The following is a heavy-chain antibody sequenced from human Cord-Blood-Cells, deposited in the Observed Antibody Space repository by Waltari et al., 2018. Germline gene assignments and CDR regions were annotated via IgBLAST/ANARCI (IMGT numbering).Heavy chain of an antibody. D-gene: IGHD1-1*01. CDR3: ARDNTLNWNYFDY. Sequence: QLQLQQSGPGLVQPSQTLSLTCAISGDSVSSTTAAWNWIRQSPSRGLEWLRSTYYRSKWYNYYAISVKSRITINPDTSKNQFSLQLNSVTPEDTAVYYCARDNTLNWNYFDYWGQGTLVTVSS. J-gene: IGHJ4*02. CDR1: GDSVSSTTAA. CDR2: TYYRSKWYN. V-gene: IGHV6-1*01.